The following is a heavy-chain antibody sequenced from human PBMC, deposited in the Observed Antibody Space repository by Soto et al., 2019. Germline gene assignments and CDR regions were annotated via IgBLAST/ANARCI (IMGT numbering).Heavy chain of an antibody. D-gene: IGHD6-19*01. CDR2: ISGSGGHT. Sequence: EVQLLESGGGLVQPGGSLRLSCAASGFSFSSFALTWVRQAPGKGLEWVSAISGSGGHTYYADSVTGRFTISRNNSNDKQYLQMNSLRAEDTALYYGAKNNGWDGKSDAFDIWGQGKMVTVCS. V-gene: IGHV3-23*01. CDR3: AKNNGWDGKSDAFDI. J-gene: IGHJ3*02. CDR1: GFSFSSFA.